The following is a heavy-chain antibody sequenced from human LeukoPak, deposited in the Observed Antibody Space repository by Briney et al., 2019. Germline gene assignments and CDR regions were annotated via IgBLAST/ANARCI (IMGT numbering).Heavy chain of an antibody. D-gene: IGHD1-26*01. CDR2: IYHSGST. CDR1: GGSFSGYY. Sequence: SETLSLTCAVYGGSFSGYYWSWIRQPPGKGLEWIGSIYHSGSTYYNPSLKSRVTISVDTSKNQFSLKLSSVTAADTAVYYCARSASGSYYFDYWGQGTLVTVSS. V-gene: IGHV4-34*01. J-gene: IGHJ4*02. CDR3: ARSASGSYYFDY.